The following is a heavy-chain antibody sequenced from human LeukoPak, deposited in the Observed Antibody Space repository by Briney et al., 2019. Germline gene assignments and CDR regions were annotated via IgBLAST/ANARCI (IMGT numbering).Heavy chain of an antibody. CDR1: GGSISSSNW. J-gene: IGHJ4*02. V-gene: IGHV4-4*02. D-gene: IGHD3-22*01. CDR2: IYHSGST. Sequence: SGTLSLTCAVSGGSISSSNWWSWVRQPPGKGLEWIGEIYHSGSTNYNPSLKSRVTISVDKSKNQFSLKLSSVTAADTAVYYCARSVGYYDSSGYYYPYFDYWGQGTLVTVSS. CDR3: ARSVGYYDSSGYYYPYFDY.